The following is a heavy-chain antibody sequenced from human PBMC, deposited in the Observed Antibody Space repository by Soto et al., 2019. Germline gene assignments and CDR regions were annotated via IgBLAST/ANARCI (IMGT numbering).Heavy chain of an antibody. Sequence: TLSLTCAVSGYSISSGYYWGWIRQPPGKGLEWIGSIYHSGSTYYNPSLKSRVTISVDTSKNQFSLKLSSVTAADTAVYYCARLSGDPDIVVVPAALYYYYGMDVWGQGTTVTVSS. CDR2: IYHSGST. CDR3: ARLSGDPDIVVVPAALYYYYGMDV. CDR1: GYSISSGYY. V-gene: IGHV4-38-2*01. J-gene: IGHJ6*02. D-gene: IGHD2-2*01.